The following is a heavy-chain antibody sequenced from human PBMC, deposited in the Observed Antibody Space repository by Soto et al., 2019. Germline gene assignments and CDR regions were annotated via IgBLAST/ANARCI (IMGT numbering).Heavy chain of an antibody. CDR1: GFTFTRYS. Sequence: GGSLRLSCAASGFTFTRYSMNWVRQAPGKGLEWVSSISSTTNYIYYGDSMKGRFTTSRDNAKNSLYLEMNSLRAEDTAVYYCARESEDLTSNFDYWGQGTLVTVSS. CDR3: ARESEDLTSNFDY. CDR2: ISSTTNYI. V-gene: IGHV3-21*06. J-gene: IGHJ4*02.